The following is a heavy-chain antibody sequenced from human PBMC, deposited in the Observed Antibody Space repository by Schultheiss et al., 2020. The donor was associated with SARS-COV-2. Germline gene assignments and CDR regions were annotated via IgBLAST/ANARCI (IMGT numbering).Heavy chain of an antibody. CDR3: AREGTGKQWLDY. J-gene: IGHJ4*02. V-gene: IGHV1-69*06. CDR2: IIPIFGTA. D-gene: IGHD6-19*01. CDR1: GGTFSSYA. Sequence: SVKVSCKASGGTFSSYAISWVRQAPGQGLEWMGGIIPIFGTANYAQKFQGRVTITADKSTSTAYMELRSLRSDDTAVYYCAREGTGKQWLDYWGQGTLVTVSS.